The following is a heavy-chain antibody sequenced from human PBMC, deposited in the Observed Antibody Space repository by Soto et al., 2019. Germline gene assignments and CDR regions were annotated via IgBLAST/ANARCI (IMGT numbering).Heavy chain of an antibody. CDR3: ARGIVVVPAAIRGFYYYYYMDV. V-gene: IGHV4-34*01. D-gene: IGHD2-2*01. CDR1: GGSFSGYY. CDR2: INHSGST. Sequence: PSETLSLTCAVYGGSFSGYYWSWIRQPPGKGLEWTGEINHSGSTNYNPSLKSRVTISVDTSKNQFSLKLSSVTAADTAVYYCARGIVVVPAAIRGFYYYYYMDVWGKGTTVTVSS. J-gene: IGHJ6*03.